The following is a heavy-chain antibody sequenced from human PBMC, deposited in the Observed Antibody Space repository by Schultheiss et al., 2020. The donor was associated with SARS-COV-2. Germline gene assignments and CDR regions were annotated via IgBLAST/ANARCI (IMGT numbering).Heavy chain of an antibody. D-gene: IGHD6-19*01. CDR3: ARVGPIAVAAVDY. V-gene: IGHV1-2*06. CDR1: GYTFTVYH. CDR2: INPTSGGT. Sequence: ASVKVSCKASGYTFTVYHIHWVRQAPGQGLEWMGRINPTSGGTNYAQKFQGRVTMTRDTSISTAYMELSRLRSGDTAVYYCARVGPIAVAAVDYWGQGTLVTVSS. J-gene: IGHJ4*02.